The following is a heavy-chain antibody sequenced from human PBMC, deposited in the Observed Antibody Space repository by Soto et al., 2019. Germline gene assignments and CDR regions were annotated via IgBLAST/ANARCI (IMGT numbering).Heavy chain of an antibody. CDR2: INHSGST. Sequence: SETLSLTCAVYGGSFSGYYWSWIRQPPGKGLEWIGEINHSGSTDYNPSLKSRVTISADTSKNQFSLKLSSVTAADTAVYYCARLPQKGLRGYSYSFDYWGQGTLVTVSS. CDR1: GGSFSGYY. J-gene: IGHJ4*02. CDR3: ARLPQKGLRGYSYSFDY. D-gene: IGHD5-18*01. V-gene: IGHV4-34*01.